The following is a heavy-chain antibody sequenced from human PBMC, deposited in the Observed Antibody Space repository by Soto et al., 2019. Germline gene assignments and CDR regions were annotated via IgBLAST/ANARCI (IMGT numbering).Heavy chain of an antibody. CDR2: ITSSSTYI. V-gene: IGHV3-21*06. Sequence: GGSLRLSCVASGFTFSAYSMSWVRQAPGQGLECVSSITSSSTYIYYTRSVEGRFTISRDDAKNSLHLQMNSLRAEDTAVYYCARDLLEGYGHARQPDYWGQGTLVTVSS. J-gene: IGHJ4*02. CDR3: ARDLLEGYGHARQPDY. CDR1: GFTFSAYS. D-gene: IGHD5-18*01.